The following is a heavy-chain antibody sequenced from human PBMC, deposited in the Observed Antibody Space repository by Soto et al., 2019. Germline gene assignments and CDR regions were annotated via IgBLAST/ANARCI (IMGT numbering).Heavy chain of an antibody. CDR3: ARDTRIQFCLRVGQNCFDP. V-gene: IGHV3-48*02. D-gene: IGHD5-18*01. Sequence: PGGSLRLSCAASGFTFSSYTMTWVRQAPGKGLEWVSYISSSSSTIYYADSVKGRFTISRDNAKNSLYLQMNSLRDEDTAVYYCARDTRIQFCLRVGQNCFDPWGQGTLVTVSS. CDR1: GFTFSSYT. J-gene: IGHJ5*02. CDR2: ISSSSSTI.